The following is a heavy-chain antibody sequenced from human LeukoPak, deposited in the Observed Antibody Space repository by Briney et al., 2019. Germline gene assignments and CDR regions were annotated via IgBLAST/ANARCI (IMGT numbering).Heavy chain of an antibody. V-gene: IGHV1-18*01. CDR2: ISAYNGNT. Sequence: ASVKVSCKASGYTFTSYAMNWVRQAPGQGLEWMGWISAYNGNTNYAQKLQGRVTMTTDTSTSTAYMELRSLRSDDTAIYYCARDIWNFYGTGSYYPDYWGQGTLVTVSS. CDR3: ARDIWNFYGTGSYYPDY. J-gene: IGHJ4*02. D-gene: IGHD3-10*01. CDR1: GYTFTSYA.